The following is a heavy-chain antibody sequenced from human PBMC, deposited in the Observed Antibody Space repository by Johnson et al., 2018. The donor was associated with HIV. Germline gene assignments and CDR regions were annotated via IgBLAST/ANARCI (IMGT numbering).Heavy chain of an antibody. Sequence: QVQLVESGGGVVQPGRSLRLSCAASGFTFSSYGMHWVRQAPGKGLEWVAVISYDGNNKYYADSVKGRFTISRDNSKNTLYLQMNSLRAEDTAVYYCAKGGSGYFHAFDIWGQGTMVTVSS. CDR2: ISYDGNNK. J-gene: IGHJ3*02. V-gene: IGHV3-30*18. CDR1: GFTFSSYG. CDR3: AKGGSGYFHAFDI. D-gene: IGHD3-22*01.